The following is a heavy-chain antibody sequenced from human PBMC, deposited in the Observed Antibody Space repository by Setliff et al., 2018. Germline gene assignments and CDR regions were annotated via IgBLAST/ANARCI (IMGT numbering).Heavy chain of an antibody. V-gene: IGHV4-34*01. CDR2: MYYSVST. CDR3: ARGRAHVDY. CDR1: GGSFSGYY. J-gene: IGHJ4*02. Sequence: SETLSLTCAVYGGSFSGYYWSWIRQPPGKGLEWIGSMYYSVSTYYNPSLKSRVTISVDTSKNQFSLKLSSVTAADTAVYYCARGRAHVDYWGQGTLVTVSS.